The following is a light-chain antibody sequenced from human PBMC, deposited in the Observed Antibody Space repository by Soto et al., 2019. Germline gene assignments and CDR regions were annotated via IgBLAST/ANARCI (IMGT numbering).Light chain of an antibody. CDR1: QGISSY. V-gene: IGKV1-9*01. Sequence: IQLTQSPSSLSASVGDRVTMTCRASQGISSYLGWYQQKPGKAPKLLIYAASTLQSGVPSRFSGSGSGTDFTLTISSLQPEDFATYYCQQLNNYPSTFGGGTKVDIK. CDR2: AAS. CDR3: QQLNNYPST. J-gene: IGKJ4*01.